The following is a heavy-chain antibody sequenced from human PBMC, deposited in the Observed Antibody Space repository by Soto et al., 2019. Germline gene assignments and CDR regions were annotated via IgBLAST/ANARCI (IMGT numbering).Heavy chain of an antibody. J-gene: IGHJ4*02. CDR3: ASMDKDCSGGSCYSFDY. CDR1: GGSISSSSYY. V-gene: IGHV4-39*01. CDR2: IYYSGST. Sequence: QLQLQESGPGLVKPSETLSLTCTVSGGSISSSSYYWGWIRQPPGKGLEWIGSIYYSGSTYYNPSLKSRVTISVDTSKTQFSLKLSSVTAADTAVYYCASMDKDCSGGSCYSFDYWGQGTLVTGSS. D-gene: IGHD2-15*01.